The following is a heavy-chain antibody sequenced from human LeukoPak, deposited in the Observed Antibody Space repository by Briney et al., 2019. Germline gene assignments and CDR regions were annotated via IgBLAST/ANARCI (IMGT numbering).Heavy chain of an antibody. D-gene: IGHD5-18*01. CDR3: ARDGYSFGHDFDY. CDR1: GFTFSNYG. V-gene: IGHV3-33*01. CDR2: TWYDGSNE. Sequence: GGSLRLSCAASGFTFSNYGMHWVRQAPGKGLEWVAVTWYDGSNEYYADSVKGRFTIFRDNAKNTLYLQMHSLRAEDTAVYYCARDGYSFGHDFDYWGQGTLVTVSS. J-gene: IGHJ4*02.